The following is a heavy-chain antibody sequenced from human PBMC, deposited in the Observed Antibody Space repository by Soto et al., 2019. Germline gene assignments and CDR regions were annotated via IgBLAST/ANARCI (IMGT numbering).Heavy chain of an antibody. V-gene: IGHV3-74*01. Sequence: GGSLRFSCAASGFTFSSYWMHWVRQAPGKGLVWVSRINSDGSSTSYADSVKGRFTISRDNAKNTLYLQMNSLRAEDTAVYYCARERGKAAAVHFDYWGQGTLVTVSS. CDR2: INSDGSST. D-gene: IGHD6-13*01. CDR3: ARERGKAAAVHFDY. CDR1: GFTFSSYW. J-gene: IGHJ4*02.